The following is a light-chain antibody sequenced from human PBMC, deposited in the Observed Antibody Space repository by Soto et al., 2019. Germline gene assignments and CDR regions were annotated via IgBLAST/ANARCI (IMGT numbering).Light chain of an antibody. CDR3: QQYNSYPWT. Sequence: DIQMTQSPSSLSASVGDRVTITCRASQSFSTWLAWYQQKPGKVPKLLIYDASSLESGVPSRFSGSGSGTEFTLTISSLQPDAFATYYCQQYNSYPWTFGQGTKVEIK. CDR1: QSFSTW. CDR2: DAS. J-gene: IGKJ1*01. V-gene: IGKV1-5*01.